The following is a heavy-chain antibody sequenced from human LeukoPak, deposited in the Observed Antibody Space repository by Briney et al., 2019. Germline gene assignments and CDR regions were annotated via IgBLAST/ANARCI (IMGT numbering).Heavy chain of an antibody. D-gene: IGHD5-24*01. CDR1: GFTFGDYA. CDR2: INWNGGST. CDR3: ARGKEMATIRYYYYYMDV. Sequence: GRSLRLSCTASGFTFGDYAMSWVRQAPGKGLEWVSGINWNGGSTGYADSVKGRFTISRDNAKNSLYLQMNSLRAEDTALYYCARGKEMATIRYYYYYMDVWGKGTTVTVSS. V-gene: IGHV3-20*04. J-gene: IGHJ6*03.